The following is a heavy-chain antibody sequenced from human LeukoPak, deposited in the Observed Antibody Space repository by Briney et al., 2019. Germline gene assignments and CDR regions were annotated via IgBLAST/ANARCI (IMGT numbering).Heavy chain of an antibody. CDR1: GGSISSGSYY. CDR2: IYTSGST. J-gene: IGHJ4*02. V-gene: IGHV4-61*02. CDR3: ARSSWDY. D-gene: IGHD6-6*01. Sequence: PSETLSLTCTVSGGSISSGSYYWSWIRQPAGKGLEWIGRIYTSGSTNYNPSLKSRVTMSVDTSKNQFSLKLSSVTAADTAVYYCARSSWDYWGQGTLVTVSS.